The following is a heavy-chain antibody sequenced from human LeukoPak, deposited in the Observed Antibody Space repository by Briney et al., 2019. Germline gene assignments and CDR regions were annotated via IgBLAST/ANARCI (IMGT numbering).Heavy chain of an antibody. CDR3: ARVKILRFDPTGFDY. Sequence: GGSLRLSCAATGFTFSSYEMNWVRQAPGKGLEWVSYISSSGSTIYYADSVKGRFTISRDNAKNSLYLQMNSLRAEDTAVYYCARVKILRFDPTGFDYWGQGTLVTVSS. J-gene: IGHJ4*02. V-gene: IGHV3-48*03. D-gene: IGHD3-16*01. CDR2: ISSSGSTI. CDR1: GFTFSSYE.